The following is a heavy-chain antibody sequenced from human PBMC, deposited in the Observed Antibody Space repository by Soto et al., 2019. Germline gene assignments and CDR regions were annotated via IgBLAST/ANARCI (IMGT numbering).Heavy chain of an antibody. J-gene: IGHJ4*02. CDR1: GGSISSSSYY. D-gene: IGHD3-22*01. V-gene: IGHV4-39*01. Sequence: QLQLQESGPGLVKPSETLSLTCTVSGGSISSSSYYWGWIRQPPGKGLEWIGSIYYSGSTYYNPSLKSRVTISVDTSKNQFSLKLSSVTAADTAVYYCARQFPSYYYDSSGYAVDYWGQGTLVTVSS. CDR3: ARQFPSYYYDSSGYAVDY. CDR2: IYYSGST.